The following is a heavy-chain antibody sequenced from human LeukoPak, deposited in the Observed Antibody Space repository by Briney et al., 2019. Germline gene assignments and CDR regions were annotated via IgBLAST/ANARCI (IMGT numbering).Heavy chain of an antibody. J-gene: IGHJ6*02. D-gene: IGHD4-17*01. Sequence: GGSLRLSCAASGFTFSSYSMNWVRQAPGKGLEWVSSISSSSYIYYADSVKGRFTISRDNAKNSLYLQMNSLRAEDTAVYYCARGDTVTTVVVVALGDYYYYGMDVWGQGTTVTVSS. V-gene: IGHV3-21*01. CDR1: GFTFSSYS. CDR3: ARGDTVTTVVVVALGDYYYYGMDV. CDR2: ISSSSYI.